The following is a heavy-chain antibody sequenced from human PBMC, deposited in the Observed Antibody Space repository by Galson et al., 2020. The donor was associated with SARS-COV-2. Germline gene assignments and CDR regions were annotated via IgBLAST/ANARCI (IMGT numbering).Heavy chain of an antibody. CDR2: IRGTSTYI. D-gene: IGHD2-2*01. V-gene: IGHV3-21*01. J-gene: IGHJ2*01. CDR3: ARAQSERCCSTTNCISRSWYFDL. CDR1: GLTFSDYN. Sequence: GGSLRHSYEASGLTFSDYNINWVRQAPGKGLEWVSSIRGTSTYIYYADSLKGRFTISRDNAKNSLFLQMNSLRAEDTAVYYCARAQSERCCSTTNCISRSWYFDLWGRGTLVTVAS.